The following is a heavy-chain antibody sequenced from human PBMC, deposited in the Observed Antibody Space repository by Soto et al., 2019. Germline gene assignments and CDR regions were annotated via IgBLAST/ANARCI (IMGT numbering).Heavy chain of an antibody. V-gene: IGHV3-64D*06. CDR3: VKSLTVTTFDY. Sequence: GGSLRLSCSASGFTFSSYAMHWVRQAPGKGLEYVSAISSNGGSTYYADSVKGRFTISRDNSKNTLYLQMSSLRAEDTAVYYCVKSLTVTTFDYWGQGILVTVSS. CDR1: GFTFSSYA. D-gene: IGHD4-17*01. J-gene: IGHJ4*02. CDR2: ISSNGGST.